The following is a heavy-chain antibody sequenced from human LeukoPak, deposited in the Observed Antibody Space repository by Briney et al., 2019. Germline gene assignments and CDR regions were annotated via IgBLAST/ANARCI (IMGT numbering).Heavy chain of an antibody. Sequence: SETLSLTCTVSGGSISSYYWSWIRQPPGKGLEWIGYIYYSGSTNYSPSLKGRLTISVDTSKNQFSLKLSSVTAADMAVYYCARTYGSSGLGYFDLWGRGTLVTVSS. CDR1: GGSISSYY. D-gene: IGHD6-13*01. CDR3: ARTYGSSGLGYFDL. J-gene: IGHJ2*01. CDR2: IYYSGST. V-gene: IGHV4-59*01.